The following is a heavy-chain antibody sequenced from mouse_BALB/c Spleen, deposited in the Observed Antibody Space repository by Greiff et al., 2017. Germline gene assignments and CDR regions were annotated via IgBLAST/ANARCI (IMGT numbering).Heavy chain of an antibody. Sequence: EVKLMESGGGLVQPGGSLKLSCAASGFTFSSYTMSWVRQTPEKRLEWVAYISNGGGSTYYPDTVKGRFTISRDNAKNTLYLQMSSLKSEDTAMYYCARRDYDEGDYYAMDYWGQGTSVTVSS. CDR1: GFTFSSYT. CDR2: ISNGGGST. V-gene: IGHV5-12-2*01. J-gene: IGHJ4*01. CDR3: ARRDYDEGDYYAMDY. D-gene: IGHD2-4*01.